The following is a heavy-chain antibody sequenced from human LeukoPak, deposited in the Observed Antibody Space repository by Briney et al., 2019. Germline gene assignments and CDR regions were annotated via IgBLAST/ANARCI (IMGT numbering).Heavy chain of an antibody. Sequence: SETLSLTCAVYGGSFSGYYWSWIHQPPGKGLEWIGEINHSGSTNYNPSLKSRVTISVDTSKNQFSLKLSSVTAADTAVYYCARLIPYYDFWSGYSDWYFDLCGRGTLVTVSS. CDR3: ARLIPYYDFWSGYSDWYFDL. CDR2: INHSGST. CDR1: GGSFSGYY. D-gene: IGHD3-3*01. J-gene: IGHJ2*01. V-gene: IGHV4-34*01.